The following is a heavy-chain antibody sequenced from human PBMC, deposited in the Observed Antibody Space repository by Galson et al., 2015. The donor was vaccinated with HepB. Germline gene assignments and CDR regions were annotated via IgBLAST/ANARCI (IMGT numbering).Heavy chain of an antibody. J-gene: IGHJ4*02. D-gene: IGHD3-10*01. V-gene: IGHV3-30*18. CDR3: AKDRD. CDR1: GFTFSNYW. Sequence: SLRLSCAASGFTFSNYWMNWVRQAPGKGLEWVAVISYDGSNKYYADSVKGRFTISRDNSKNTLYLQMNSLRAEDTAVYYCAKDRDWGQGTLVTVSS. CDR2: ISYDGSNK.